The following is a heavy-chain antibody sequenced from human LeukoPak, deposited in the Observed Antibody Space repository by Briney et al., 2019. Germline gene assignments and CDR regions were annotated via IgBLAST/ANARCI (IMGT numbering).Heavy chain of an antibody. CDR2: INHSGST. J-gene: IGHJ4*02. V-gene: IGHV4-34*01. CDR3: ARVTTYYYDSSGYYTTYYFDY. CDR1: GGSISSYY. Sequence: SETLSLTCTVSGGSISSYYWSWIRQPPGKGLEWIGEINHSGSTNYNPSLKSRVTISVDTSKNQFSLKLSSVTAADTAVYYCARVTTYYYDSSGYYTTYYFDYWGQGTLVTVSS. D-gene: IGHD3-22*01.